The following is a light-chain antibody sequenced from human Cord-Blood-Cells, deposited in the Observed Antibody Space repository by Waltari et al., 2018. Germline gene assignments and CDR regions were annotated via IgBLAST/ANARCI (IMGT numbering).Light chain of an antibody. V-gene: IGKV3-15*01. CDR2: GAS. CDR1: QSVSSN. CDR3: HQYNNWTPT. Sequence: EIVMKQSPATLSVSPGERDTLSCRASQSVSSNLAGYQQKPGQAPRFLIYGASTRATGIPARFSGSGSGTEFTLTISSLQSEYFEVDYYHQYNNWTPTFGQGTKLEIK. J-gene: IGKJ1*01.